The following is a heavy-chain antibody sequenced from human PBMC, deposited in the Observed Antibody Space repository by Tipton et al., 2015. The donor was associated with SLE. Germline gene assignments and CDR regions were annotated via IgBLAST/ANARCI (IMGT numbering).Heavy chain of an antibody. CDR1: GGSISSGGYY. V-gene: IGHV4-31*03. J-gene: IGHJ5*02. D-gene: IGHD3-22*01. Sequence: TLSLTCTVSGGSISSGGYYWSWIRQHPGKGLEWIGYIYYSGSTYYNPSLKSRVTISVDTSKNQFSLKLSSVTAADTAVYYCARRTDYYDSSGYSPWGQGTLVTVSS. CDR3: ARRTDYYDSSGYSP. CDR2: IYYSGST.